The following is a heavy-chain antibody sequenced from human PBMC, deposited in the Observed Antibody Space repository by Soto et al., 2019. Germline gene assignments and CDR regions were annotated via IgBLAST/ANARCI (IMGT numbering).Heavy chain of an antibody. CDR3: ASRPGLEHWLVLDY. D-gene: IGHD6-19*01. Sequence: QVQLVQSGAEVKKAGASVKVSCKASGYTFTSYAVNWVRQAPGQRLEWVGWINPGNGDTRYSEEFQNRVTITRDTSATTAYMELTSLTSEDTAVYYCASRPGLEHWLVLDYWGQGTLVTVSS. CDR1: GYTFTSYA. J-gene: IGHJ4*02. CDR2: INPGNGDT. V-gene: IGHV1-3*01.